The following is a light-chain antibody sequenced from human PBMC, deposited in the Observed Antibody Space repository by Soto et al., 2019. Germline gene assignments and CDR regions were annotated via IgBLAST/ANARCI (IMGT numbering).Light chain of an antibody. CDR1: SSDVNDYNY. CDR2: DVS. J-gene: IGLJ2*01. CDR3: SSYPSTNTVR. Sequence: QSALTQPASVSGSPGQSITISCTGTSSDVNDYNYVSWYQQHPGRAPKLIISDVSNRPSGVSNRFSGSKSGDTASLTISGLQAEDEADYYCSSYPSTNTVRFGGGTKLTVL. V-gene: IGLV2-14*03.